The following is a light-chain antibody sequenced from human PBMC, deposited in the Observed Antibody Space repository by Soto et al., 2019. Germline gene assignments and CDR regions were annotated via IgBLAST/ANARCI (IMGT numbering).Light chain of an antibody. J-gene: IGKJ1*01. CDR2: GAS. V-gene: IGKV1-12*01. CDR1: QGLSSW. CDR3: QQAYTFPWT. Sequence: DLQMTQSPSSVSASVGDRVTITCRASQGLSSWLAWYQQKPGKAPKLLIYGASNLQSGVPSRFSGSGSGTDFTLTISSLQSEDFATYYCQQAYTFPWTFGQGTRVEI.